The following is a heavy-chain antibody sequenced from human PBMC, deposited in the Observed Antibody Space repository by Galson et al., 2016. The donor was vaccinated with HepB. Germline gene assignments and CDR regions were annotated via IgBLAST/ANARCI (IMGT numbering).Heavy chain of an antibody. Sequence: SLRLSCAASGFSFNNFAIHWVRQTPGKGLEWVAVISYDGSHKYYAASVKGRFTISRDNSKNTLSLQMNSLRAEDTAVYYCAKNDILAGYSAFDYWGQGTLGTVSS. D-gene: IGHD3-9*01. CDR3: AKNDILAGYSAFDY. V-gene: IGHV3-30*18. CDR2: ISYDGSHK. CDR1: GFSFNNFA. J-gene: IGHJ4*02.